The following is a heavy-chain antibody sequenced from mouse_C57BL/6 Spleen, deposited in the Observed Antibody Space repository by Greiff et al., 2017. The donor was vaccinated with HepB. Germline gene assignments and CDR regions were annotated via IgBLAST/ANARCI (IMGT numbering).Heavy chain of an antibody. D-gene: IGHD1-1*01. V-gene: IGHV5-6*01. Sequence: EVMLVESGGDLVKPGESLKLSCAASGFTFSSYGMSWVRQTPDKRLEWVATISSGGSYTYYPDSVKGRFTISRDNAKNTLYLQMSSLKSEDTAMYYCATLRGDYFDYWGQGTTLTVSS. CDR2: ISSGGSYT. J-gene: IGHJ2*01. CDR1: GFTFSSYG. CDR3: ATLRGDYFDY.